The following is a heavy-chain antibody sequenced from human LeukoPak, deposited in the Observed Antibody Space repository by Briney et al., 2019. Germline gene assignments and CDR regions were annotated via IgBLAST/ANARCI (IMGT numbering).Heavy chain of an antibody. CDR1: GFTFSSYA. D-gene: IGHD3-9*01. CDR2: VSGGAGAT. CDR3: AKDRFYDILTGYPEY. Sequence: PGGSLRLSCAASGFTFSSYAMSWVRQAPGKGLEWVSSVSGGAGATYYADSVKGRFTISRHNSENTLYLQMNSLRAEDTAVYYCAKDRFYDILTGYPEYWGQGTLVTVSS. J-gene: IGHJ4*02. V-gene: IGHV3-23*01.